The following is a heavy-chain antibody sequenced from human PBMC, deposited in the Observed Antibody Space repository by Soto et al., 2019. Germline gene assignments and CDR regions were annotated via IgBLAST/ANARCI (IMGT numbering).Heavy chain of an antibody. D-gene: IGHD3-22*01. CDR1: AFTFNNYA. CDR3: AKSRYSDSSGDFYDY. Sequence: GGSLRLSCAASAFTFNNYAMSWVRQAPGKGLEWVSGIGGSGRTTYYADSVKGRFTIPRDNSNNTLFLQMNSLRAEDTAVYYCAKSRYSDSSGDFYDYWGQGTLVPVSS. CDR2: IGGSGRTT. J-gene: IGHJ4*02. V-gene: IGHV3-23*01.